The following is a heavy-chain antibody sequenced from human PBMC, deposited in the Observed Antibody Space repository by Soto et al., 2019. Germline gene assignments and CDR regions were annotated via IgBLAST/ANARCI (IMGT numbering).Heavy chain of an antibody. D-gene: IGHD3-10*01. J-gene: IGHJ6*02. CDR1: GFTFSDYD. Sequence: EVQLVESGGGLVQPGGSLRLSCAASGFTFSDYDMHWVRQATGKGLEWVSVIGTAGDTYYPDSVKGRFTISRENAKTSLYLQMNSLRAGDTAVYYCARGEDFYGSGSYYSSPYGMDVWGQGTTVTVSS. V-gene: IGHV3-13*01. CDR2: IGTAGDT. CDR3: ARGEDFYGSGSYYSSPYGMDV.